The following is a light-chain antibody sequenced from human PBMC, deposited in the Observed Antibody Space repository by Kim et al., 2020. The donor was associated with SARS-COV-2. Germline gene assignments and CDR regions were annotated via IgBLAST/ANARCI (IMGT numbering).Light chain of an antibody. CDR1: KLGDKY. CDR3: QAWDSSHVV. Sequence: VSPGQTASITCSGDKLGDKYACWYQQKPGQAPVLVIYQDSKRPSGIPERFSGSNSGNTATLTISGTQAMDEADYYCQAWDSSHVVFGGGTQLTVL. CDR2: QDS. V-gene: IGLV3-1*01. J-gene: IGLJ2*01.